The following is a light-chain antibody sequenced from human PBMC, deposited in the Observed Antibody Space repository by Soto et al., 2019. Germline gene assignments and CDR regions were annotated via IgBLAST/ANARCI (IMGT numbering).Light chain of an antibody. J-gene: IGKJ5*01. CDR3: QQYGGSPIT. CDR2: GAS. CDR1: QSVTSSY. V-gene: IGKV3-20*01. Sequence: EIVLTQSPGTLSLSPGERATLSCRASQSVTSSYLAWYQQKPGQAPRLLIYGASSRATGIPDRFSGSGSGTDFTLTIGRLEPEDFAVYYCQQYGGSPITFGQGTRLEIK.